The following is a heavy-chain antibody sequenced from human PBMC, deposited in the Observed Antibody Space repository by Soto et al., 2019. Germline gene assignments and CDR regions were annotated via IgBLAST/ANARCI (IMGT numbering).Heavy chain of an antibody. Sequence: QVQLVQSGAEVKKPGSSVKVSCKASGGTFSSYAISWVRQAPGQGLEWMGGIIPIFGTANYAQKFQGRVTITAAESTSTAYMELSGLRSEDTAGYYCAREERGYSYGSPNFDYWGQGTLVTVSS. CDR1: GGTFSSYA. V-gene: IGHV1-69*12. CDR2: IIPIFGTA. J-gene: IGHJ4*02. CDR3: AREERGYSYGSPNFDY. D-gene: IGHD5-18*01.